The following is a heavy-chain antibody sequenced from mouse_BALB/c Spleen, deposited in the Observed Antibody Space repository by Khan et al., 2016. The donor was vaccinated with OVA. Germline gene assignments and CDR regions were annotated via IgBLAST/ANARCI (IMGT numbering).Heavy chain of an antibody. CDR3: ARSGYVNPFAY. Sequence: QVQLQQPGAELVKPGASVKISCKASGYTFTSYYMYWVKQRPGQGLEWIGGITPSNGGAHFNEKFKNKATLTVDKSSSTAYMQLSSLTSEDSAVYYWARSGYVNPFAYWGQGTLVTVSA. V-gene: IGHV1S81*02. CDR2: ITPSNGGA. CDR1: GYTFTSYY. J-gene: IGHJ3*01. D-gene: IGHD3-1*01.